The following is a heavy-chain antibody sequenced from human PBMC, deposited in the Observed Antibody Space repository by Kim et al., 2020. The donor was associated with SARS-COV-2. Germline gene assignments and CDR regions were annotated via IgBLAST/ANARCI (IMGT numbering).Heavy chain of an antibody. CDR1: GFTFSSYA. V-gene: IGHV3-23*01. CDR3: SKEQHWGGTTTSFDY. D-gene: IGHD7-27*01. J-gene: IGHJ4*02. Sequence: GGSLRLSCAASGFTFSSYAMSWVRQAPGKGLEWVSAISGSGGSTYYADSVKGRFTISRDNSKNTLYLQMNSLRAEDTAVYYCSKEQHWGGTTTSFDYWGQGTLVTVSS. CDR2: ISGSGGST.